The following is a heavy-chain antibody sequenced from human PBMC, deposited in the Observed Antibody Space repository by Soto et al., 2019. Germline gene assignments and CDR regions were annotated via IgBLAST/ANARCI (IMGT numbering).Heavy chain of an antibody. V-gene: IGHV3-48*03. CDR3: TRQLIHYEFWSRSSTYVYYGIDV. CDR2: ISTTGTST. CDR1: GFTYRSYE. Sequence: PGGSLRLSCSASGFTYRSYEMNWVRQATGGGLVLVAFISTTGTSTKYADSVKGRFTIFRDNDQNSVYLQMDSLRVEDTSVYYYTRQLIHYEFWSRSSTYVYYGIDVCGQGTTV. D-gene: IGHD3-3*01. J-gene: IGHJ6*02.